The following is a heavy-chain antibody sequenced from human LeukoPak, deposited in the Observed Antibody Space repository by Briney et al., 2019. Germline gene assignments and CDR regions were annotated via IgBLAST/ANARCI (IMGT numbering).Heavy chain of an antibody. D-gene: IGHD1-1*01. CDR1: GFTFSSYG. Sequence: PGGSLRLSCAASGFTFSSYGMHWVRQAPGKGLEWVAVIWYDGSNKYYADSVKGRFTISRDNSKNTLYLQMNSLRAEDTAVYYCARDLELEGVGMDVWGQGTTVTISS. V-gene: IGHV3-33*01. CDR2: IWYDGSNK. CDR3: ARDLELEGVGMDV. J-gene: IGHJ6*02.